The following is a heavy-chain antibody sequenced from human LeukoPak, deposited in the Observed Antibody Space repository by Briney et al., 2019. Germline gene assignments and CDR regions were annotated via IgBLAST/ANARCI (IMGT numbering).Heavy chain of an antibody. Sequence: PGGSLRLSCAGSVFVFSDFYINWIRHSPGKVLEGLAYISPDGSYTTYGDSVKGRFVISRDNAKNSVSLQMNSLRVEDTAVYFCASDQVSGVFDYWGQGARVTVS. J-gene: IGHJ4*02. V-gene: IGHV3-11*05. D-gene: IGHD5/OR15-5a*01. CDR1: VFVFSDFY. CDR2: ISPDGSYT. CDR3: ASDQVSGVFDY.